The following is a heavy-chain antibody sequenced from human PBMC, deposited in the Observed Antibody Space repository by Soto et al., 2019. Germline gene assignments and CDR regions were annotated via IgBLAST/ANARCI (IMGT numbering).Heavy chain of an antibody. V-gene: IGHV3-23*01. CDR2: ISPSGGDT. CDR1: GLTLSIHA. D-gene: IGHD2-15*01. J-gene: IGHJ4*02. CDR3: VKSDKKDF. Sequence: GGPLRLSCAASGLTLSIHAMSWVRQAPGKGLEWVSAISPSGGDTYYADSVTGRFTISRDNSRDTLYLQTNSQRADDTAVYYCVKSDKKDFWGQGTLVTVSS.